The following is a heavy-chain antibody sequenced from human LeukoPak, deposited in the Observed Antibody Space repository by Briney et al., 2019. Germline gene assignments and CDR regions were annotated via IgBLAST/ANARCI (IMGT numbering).Heavy chain of an antibody. Sequence: SETLSLTCTVSGGSISSYYWSWIRQPPGKGLEWIGYIYYSGSTNYNPSLKSRVTISVDTSKNQFSLKLSSVTAADTAVYYCARGTRQQLAYYYYYMDVWGKGTTVTVSS. CDR3: ARGTRQQLAYYYYYMDV. CDR1: GGSISSYY. V-gene: IGHV4-59*12. D-gene: IGHD6-13*01. CDR2: IYYSGST. J-gene: IGHJ6*03.